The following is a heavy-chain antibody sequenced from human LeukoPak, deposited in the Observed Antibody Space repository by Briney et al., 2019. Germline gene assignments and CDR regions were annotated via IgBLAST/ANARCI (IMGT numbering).Heavy chain of an antibody. J-gene: IGHJ5*02. Sequence: SETLSLTCTVSGGSISSSSYYWGWIRQSPGKGLGWIGSIYYSGSTYYNPSLKSRLTISVDTPKNQFSLKPSSVTAADTAVYYCARRDPGYSSGWYWFDPWGQGTLVTVSS. CDR2: IYYSGST. CDR1: GGSISSSSYY. CDR3: ARRDPGYSSGWYWFDP. V-gene: IGHV4-39*01. D-gene: IGHD6-19*01.